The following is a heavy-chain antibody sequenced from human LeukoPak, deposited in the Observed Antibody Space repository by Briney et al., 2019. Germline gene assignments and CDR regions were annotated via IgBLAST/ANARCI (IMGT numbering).Heavy chain of an antibody. J-gene: IGHJ4*02. CDR3: AMGGTMVVTPSYFDQ. Sequence: SVKVSCKASGGTFSSYDISWVPQAPGQGLEWMGGIIPIFGTANYAQKFQGRVTITTDESTSTAYMELSSLGSEDTAVYYCAMGGTMVVTPSYFDQWGQGPLVTVSS. V-gene: IGHV1-69*05. CDR2: IIPIFGTA. CDR1: GGTFSSYD. D-gene: IGHD4-23*01.